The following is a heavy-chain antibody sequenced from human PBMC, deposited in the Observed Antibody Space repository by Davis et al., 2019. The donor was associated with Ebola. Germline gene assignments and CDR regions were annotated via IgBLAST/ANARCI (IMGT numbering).Heavy chain of an antibody. CDR1: GITFSNAW. Sequence: GESLKISCAASGITFSNAWMSWVRQAPGKGLEWVGRIKSKTDGGTTDYAAPVKGRFTISRDDSRNTLYLQMNSLQTEDTAVYYCATWSGAVWGQGTTVTVSS. J-gene: IGHJ6*02. V-gene: IGHV3-15*01. CDR2: IKSKTDGGTT. D-gene: IGHD3-10*01. CDR3: ATWSGAV.